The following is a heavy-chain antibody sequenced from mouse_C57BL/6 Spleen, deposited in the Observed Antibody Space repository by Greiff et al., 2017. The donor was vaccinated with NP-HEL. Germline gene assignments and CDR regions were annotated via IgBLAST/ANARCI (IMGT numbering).Heavy chain of an antibody. CDR1: GYTFTDYY. V-gene: IGHV1-26*01. CDR3: ASHYYGSGGFAY. Sequence: EVQLQQSGPELVKPGASVKISCKASGYTFTDYYMNWVKQSHGKSLEWIGDINPNNGGTSYNQKFKGKATLTVDKSSSTAYMELRSLTSEDSAVYYCASHYYGSGGFAYWGQGTLVTVSA. D-gene: IGHD1-1*01. CDR2: INPNNGGT. J-gene: IGHJ3*01.